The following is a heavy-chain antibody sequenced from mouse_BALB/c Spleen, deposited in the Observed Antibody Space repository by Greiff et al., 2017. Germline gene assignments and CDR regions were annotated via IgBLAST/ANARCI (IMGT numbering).Heavy chain of an antibody. CDR2: ISSGGST. V-gene: IGHV5-6-5*01. CDR3: ARGGRYDEDYFDY. CDR1: GFTFSSYA. J-gene: IGHJ2*01. Sequence: EVQGVESGGGLVKPGGSLKLSCAASGFTFSSYAMSWVRQTPEKRLEWVASISSGGSTYYPDSVKGRFTISRDNARNILYLQMSSLRSEDTAMYYCARGGRYDEDYFDYWGQGTTLTVSS. D-gene: IGHD2-14*01.